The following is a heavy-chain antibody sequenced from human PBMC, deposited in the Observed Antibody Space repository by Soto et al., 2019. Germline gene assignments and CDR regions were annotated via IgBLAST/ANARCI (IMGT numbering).Heavy chain of an antibody. V-gene: IGHV1-3*01. D-gene: IGHD4-17*01. CDR2: IKGGTGNT. CDR3: ARCAGRSPVTRAFDI. Sequence: QVQLLQSAAELKMPGASLNLSCKTSGYNFTNCAVHWLRQAPGQRLEWLAWIKGGTGNTRFSERFQDRVPLTRDTAASTVYMELTGLKSEDTAIYYCARCAGRSPVTRAFDICGQGTVVTVSS. CDR1: GYNFTNCA. J-gene: IGHJ3*02.